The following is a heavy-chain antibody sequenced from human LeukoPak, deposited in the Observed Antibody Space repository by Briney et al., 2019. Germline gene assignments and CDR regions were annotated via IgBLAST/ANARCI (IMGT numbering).Heavy chain of an antibody. V-gene: IGHV4-34*01. CDR2: INHSGST. J-gene: IGHJ6*02. CDR1: GGSFSGYY. Sequence: SETLSLTCAVYGGSFSGYYWSWIRQPPGKGLEWIGEINHSGSTNYNPSLKSRVTISVDTSKNQFSLKLSSVTAADTAVYYCARSLMTYYYDSSGYLGALHYYYYYGMDVWGQGTTVTVSS. CDR3: ARSLMTYYYDSSGYLGALHYYYYYGMDV. D-gene: IGHD3-22*01.